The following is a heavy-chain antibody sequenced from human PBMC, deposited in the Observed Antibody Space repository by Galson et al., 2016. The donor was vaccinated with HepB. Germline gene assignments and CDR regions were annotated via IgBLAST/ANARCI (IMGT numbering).Heavy chain of an antibody. V-gene: IGHV4-4*02. Sequence: TLSLTCAVSGDSITTTSWWSWVRQPPGKGLEWIGEIYRSGSVNYNPSLNSRVTISIDTSKNQFSLELSSVTAADTAVYYCARDGYIDQGLTDYYYGMDVWGQGTTVTVSS. CDR2: IYRSGSV. CDR3: ARDGYIDQGLTDYYYGMDV. CDR1: GDSITTTSW. J-gene: IGHJ6*02. D-gene: IGHD5-24*01.